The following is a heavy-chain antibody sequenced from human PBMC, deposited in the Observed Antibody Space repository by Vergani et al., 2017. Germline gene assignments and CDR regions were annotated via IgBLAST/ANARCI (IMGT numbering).Heavy chain of an antibody. J-gene: IGHJ6*02. CDR3: ASKHDSSGYRYGMDV. V-gene: IGHV1-69*17. CDR1: GGTFSSYA. D-gene: IGHD3-22*01. CDR2: IIPIFGIA. Sequence: QVQLVQSGAEVKKPGSSVKVSCKASGGTFSSYAISWVRLAPGQGLEWMGGIIPIFGIANYAQKFQGRVTITADKSTSTAYMELSSLRSEDTAVYYCASKHDSSGYRYGMDVWGQGTTVTVSS.